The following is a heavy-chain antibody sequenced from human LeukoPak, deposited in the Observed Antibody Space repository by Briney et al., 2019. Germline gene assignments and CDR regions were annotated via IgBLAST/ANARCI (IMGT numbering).Heavy chain of an antibody. CDR2: INPSGGST. CDR3: ARERVGHFDY. V-gene: IGHV1-46*01. J-gene: IGHJ4*02. Sequence: ASVRVSCKASGYTFTSYYMHWVRQAPGQGLEWMGIINPSGGSTSYAQKFQGRVTMARDTSTSTVYMELSSLRSEDTAVYYCARERVGHFDYWGQGTLVTVSS. CDR1: GYTFTSYY. D-gene: IGHD1-26*01.